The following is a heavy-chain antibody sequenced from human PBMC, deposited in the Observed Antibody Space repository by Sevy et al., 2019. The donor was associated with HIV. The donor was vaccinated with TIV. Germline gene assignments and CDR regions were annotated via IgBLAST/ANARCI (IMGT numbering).Heavy chain of an antibody. V-gene: IGHV1-24*01. J-gene: IGHJ6*02. Sequence: ASVKVSCKVYGYTLTELSMHWVRQTPGKGLEWMGCFDPEDGEAIYSQSFQGRVTLTENTSTDTAYMDLSGLRSEDTAVYYCTGDGHGGGMDVWGQGTTVTVSS. CDR2: FDPEDGEA. CDR3: TGDGHGGGMDV. CDR1: GYTLTELS. D-gene: IGHD2-21*01.